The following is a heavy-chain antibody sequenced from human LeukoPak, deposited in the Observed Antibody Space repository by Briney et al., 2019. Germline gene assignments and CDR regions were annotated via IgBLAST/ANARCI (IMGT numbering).Heavy chain of an antibody. CDR2: IYTSGST. CDR1: GGYISSYY. Sequence: SETLSPTCTVSGGYISSYYWSWIRQPAGKGLEWIGRIYTSGSTNYNPSLKSRVTMSVDTSKNQFSLKLSSVTAADTAVYYCARDNYGSGSANYYFDYWGQGTLVTVSS. CDR3: ARDNYGSGSANYYFDY. J-gene: IGHJ4*02. D-gene: IGHD3-10*01. V-gene: IGHV4-4*07.